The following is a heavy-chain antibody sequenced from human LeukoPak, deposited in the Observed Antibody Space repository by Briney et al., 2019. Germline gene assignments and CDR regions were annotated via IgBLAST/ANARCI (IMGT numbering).Heavy chain of an antibody. CDR2: IYHSGNT. V-gene: IGHV4-4*02. J-gene: IGHJ4*02. CDR3: ARLAGIAARPGTWKDY. D-gene: IGHD6-6*01. Sequence: PSGTLSLTCAVSGASISTTNWWSWVRQPPGMGLEWVGEIYHSGNTDYNPSLKSRVTISVDKSKNHFSLKLSSVTAADTAVYYCARLAGIAARPGTWKDYWGQGTLVTVSS. CDR1: GASISTTNW.